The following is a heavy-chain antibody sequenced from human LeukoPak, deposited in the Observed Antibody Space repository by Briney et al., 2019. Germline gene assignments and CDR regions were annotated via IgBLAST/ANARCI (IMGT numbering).Heavy chain of an antibody. D-gene: IGHD5-12*01. Sequence: PGGSLRLSCAASGFTFSSYAMTWVRQAPGKGLEWVSAISASGHSTYYEDSVKGRFTISRDNSKNTLYLQMNSLRAEDTPVYYCAKTGVADAHYYYRMDVWGQGTTVTVPS. CDR2: ISASGHST. CDR3: AKTGVADAHYYYRMDV. J-gene: IGHJ6*02. CDR1: GFTFSSYA. V-gene: IGHV3-23*01.